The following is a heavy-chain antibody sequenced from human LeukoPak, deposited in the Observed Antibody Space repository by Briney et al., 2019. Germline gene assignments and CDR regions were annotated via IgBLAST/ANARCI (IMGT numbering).Heavy chain of an antibody. Sequence: SETLSLTCTVSGGSISSTSYYWGWIRQPPGKGLEWIGSIYYSWDTYYNPSLKSRVTISVDTSKNQFSLKLSSVTAADTAVYYCARGSTVTTFDYYYYMDVWGKGTTVTVSS. V-gene: IGHV4-39*01. J-gene: IGHJ6*03. CDR2: IYYSWDT. D-gene: IGHD4-17*01. CDR1: GGSISSTSYY. CDR3: ARGSTVTTFDYYYYMDV.